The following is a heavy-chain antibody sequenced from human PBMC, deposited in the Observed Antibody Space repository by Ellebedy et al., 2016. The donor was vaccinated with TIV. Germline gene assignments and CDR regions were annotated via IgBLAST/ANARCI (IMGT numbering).Heavy chain of an antibody. D-gene: IGHD4-17*01. V-gene: IGHV3-7*01. CDR1: GFSFSTYS. J-gene: IGHJ3*02. CDR3: ATDGSYGDYRSPKHALQI. Sequence: GGSLRLSCAASGFSFSTYSMNWVRQAPGKGLEWVANINQDGIEKYYVDSVKGRFTISRDNAKNSLYLQMSSLRVEDTAVFYCATDGSYGDYRSPKHALQIWGQGTMVTVSS. CDR2: INQDGIEK.